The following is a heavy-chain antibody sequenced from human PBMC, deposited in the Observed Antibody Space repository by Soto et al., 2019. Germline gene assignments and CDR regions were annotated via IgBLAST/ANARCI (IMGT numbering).Heavy chain of an antibody. CDR2: INHSGST. CDR3: VRDTRNGGWFDP. J-gene: IGHJ5*02. Sequence: QVLLQQWGAGLLKPSETLSLICAVYGGSFSGHYWSWIRQPPGKGLEWIGEINHSGSTNYNPSLKRRVAISVDTSKNQFSLKLSSVTAADTAVYYCVRDTRNGGWFDPWGQGTLVTVSS. V-gene: IGHV4-34*01. CDR1: GGSFSGHY. D-gene: IGHD1-1*01.